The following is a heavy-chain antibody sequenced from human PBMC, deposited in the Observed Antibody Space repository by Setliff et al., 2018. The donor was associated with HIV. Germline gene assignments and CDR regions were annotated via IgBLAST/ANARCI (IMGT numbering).Heavy chain of an antibody. Sequence: ASVKVSCKASGYTFTSYGISWVRQAPGQGLEWMGWISAYNGNTNYAQKLQGRVTMTTDTSTSTAYMEVRSLRSDDTAVYYCARHIATMVRGVIIFDYWGQGTLVTVSS. CDR3: ARHIATMVRGVIIFDY. J-gene: IGHJ4*02. CDR2: ISAYNGNT. V-gene: IGHV1-18*01. D-gene: IGHD3-10*01. CDR1: GYTFTSYG.